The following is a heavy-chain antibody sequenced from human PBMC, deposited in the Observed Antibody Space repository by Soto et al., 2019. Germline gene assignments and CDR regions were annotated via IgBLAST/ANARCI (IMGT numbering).Heavy chain of an antibody. V-gene: IGHV1-2*04. D-gene: IGHD2-8*01. CDR1: GYSFTDYH. CDR2: INPKSGGT. Sequence: VASVEVSCKASGYSFTDYHIHWVRQAPGRGLEWLGRINPKSGGTSTAQKFQGWVTMTRDRSISTVYMELTRLRSDDTAVYFCARGHSTDCSNGVCSFFYNHEMDVWGQGTTVTVSS. CDR3: ARGHSTDCSNGVCSFFYNHEMDV. J-gene: IGHJ6*02.